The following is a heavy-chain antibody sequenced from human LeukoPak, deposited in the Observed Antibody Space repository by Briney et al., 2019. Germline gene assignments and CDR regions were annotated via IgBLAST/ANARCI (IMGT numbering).Heavy chain of an antibody. CDR3: ARGLQWLTAFDI. J-gene: IGHJ3*02. D-gene: IGHD6-19*01. CDR1: GGSFSGYY. CDR2: INHSGST. Sequence: SETLSLTCAVYGGSFSGYYWSWIRQPPGKGLEWIGEINHSGSTNYNPSLKSRVTISVDTSKNQFSLKLSSVTAADTAVYYCARGLQWLTAFDIWGQGTMVTVSS. V-gene: IGHV4-34*01.